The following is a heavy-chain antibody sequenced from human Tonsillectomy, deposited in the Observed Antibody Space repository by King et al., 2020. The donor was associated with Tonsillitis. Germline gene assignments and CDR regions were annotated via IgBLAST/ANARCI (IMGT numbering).Heavy chain of an antibody. J-gene: IGHJ4*02. CDR3: ARGGLPRDFDY. D-gene: IGHD5/OR15-5a*01. CDR2: IYYSGST. CDR1: GGSISSYY. V-gene: IGHV4-59*01. Sequence: QLQESGPGLVKPSETLSLTCTVSGGSISSYYWSWIRQPPGKGLEWIGYIYYSGSTNYNPSLKSRVTISVDTSKNQFSLKLSSVTAADTAVYYCARGGLPRDFDYWGQGTLVTVSS.